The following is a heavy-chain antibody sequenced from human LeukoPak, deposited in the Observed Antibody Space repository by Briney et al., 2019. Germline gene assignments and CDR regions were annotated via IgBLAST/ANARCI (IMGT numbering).Heavy chain of an antibody. CDR3: AKDHSSSWYNYYYYYMDV. CDR2: IRYDGSNK. Sequence: GGSLRLSCAASGFTFGSYGMHWVRQAPGKGLEWVAFIRYDGSNKYYADSVKGRFTISRDNSKNTLYLQMNSLRAEDTAVYYCAKDHSSSWYNYYYYYMDVWGKGTTVTVSS. J-gene: IGHJ6*03. CDR1: GFTFGSYG. D-gene: IGHD6-13*01. V-gene: IGHV3-30*02.